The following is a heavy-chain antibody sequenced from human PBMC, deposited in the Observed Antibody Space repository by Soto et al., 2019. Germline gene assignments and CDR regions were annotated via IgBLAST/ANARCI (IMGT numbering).Heavy chain of an antibody. CDR2: IYYSGST. CDR1: GGSVSSGSYY. CDR3: ARAKGITGTIPKGSNWFDP. Sequence: SETLSLTCTVSGGSVSSGSYYWSWIRQPPGKGLEWIGYIYYSGSTNYNPSLKSRVTISVDTSKNQFSLKLSSVTAADTAVYYCARAKGITGTIPKGSNWFDPWGQGTLVTVSS. J-gene: IGHJ5*02. V-gene: IGHV4-61*01. D-gene: IGHD1-20*01.